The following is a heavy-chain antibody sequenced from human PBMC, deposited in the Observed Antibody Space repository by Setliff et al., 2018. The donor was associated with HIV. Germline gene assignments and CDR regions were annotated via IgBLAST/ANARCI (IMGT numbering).Heavy chain of an antibody. D-gene: IGHD5-12*01. J-gene: IGHJ3*02. CDR2: IIPILGIA. Sequence: GASVKVSCKASGGTFSSYAISWVRQAPGQGLEWMGGIIPILGIANYAQKFQGRVTITADKSTSTAYMELSSLRSEDTAVYYCATKAHSAYDDAFDTWGQGTMVTVSS. CDR1: GGTFSSYA. CDR3: ATKAHSAYDDAFDT. V-gene: IGHV1-69*10.